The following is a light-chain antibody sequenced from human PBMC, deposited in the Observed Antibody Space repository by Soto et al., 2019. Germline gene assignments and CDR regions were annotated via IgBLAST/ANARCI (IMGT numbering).Light chain of an antibody. V-gene: IGLV1-44*01. CDR3: AAWDDSLNGVV. CDR2: TNN. CDR1: ISNIGGNT. J-gene: IGLJ2*01. Sequence: QAVVTQPPSASGTPGQRVTISCSGSISNIGGNTVNWYQQLPGTAPKLLMYTNNQRPSGVPDRFSGSKSGTSASLAISGLQSEDKADYYCAAWDDSLNGVVFGGGTKLTVL.